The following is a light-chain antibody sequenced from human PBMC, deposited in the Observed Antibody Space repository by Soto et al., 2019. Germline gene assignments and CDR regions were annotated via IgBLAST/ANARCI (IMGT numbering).Light chain of an antibody. V-gene: IGLV2-14*03. Sequence: QSVLTQPASVSGSPGQSITISCTGTISDVGSYNYVSWYQQYPGKAPKLMIYDVSTRPSGVSDRFSGSRSGNTASLTISGLQAEDESDYYCISYTSSSTWVFGGGTKVTVL. CDR1: ISDVGSYNY. J-gene: IGLJ3*02. CDR3: ISYTSSSTWV. CDR2: DVS.